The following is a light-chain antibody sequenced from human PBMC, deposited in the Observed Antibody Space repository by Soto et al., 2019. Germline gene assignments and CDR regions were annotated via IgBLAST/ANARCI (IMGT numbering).Light chain of an antibody. V-gene: IGKV3-11*01. CDR3: QQRSHWPPFT. J-gene: IGKJ2*01. CDR2: DAS. CDR1: QSVSIY. Sequence: EIVLTQSPATLSLSPGERATLSCRATQSVSIYLAWYQQKPGQTPRLLIYDASTRDQGIPARFIGSGSGTHFTLTISSLQPEDFAVYYCQQRSHWPPFTFGQGTKLEIK.